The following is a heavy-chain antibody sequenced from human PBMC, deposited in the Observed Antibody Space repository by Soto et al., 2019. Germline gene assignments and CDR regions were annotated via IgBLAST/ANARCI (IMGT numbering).Heavy chain of an antibody. D-gene: IGHD3-10*01. CDR3: ARGRLLWFGESYPRWFDP. CDR1: GGSISSGGYY. J-gene: IGHJ5*02. Sequence: SETLSLTCTVSGGSISSGGYYWSWIRQHPGKGLEWIGYIYYSGSTYYNPSLKSRVTISVDTSKNQFSLKLSSVTAADTAVYYCARGRLLWFGESYPRWFDPWGQGTLVTVSS. CDR2: IYYSGST. V-gene: IGHV4-31*03.